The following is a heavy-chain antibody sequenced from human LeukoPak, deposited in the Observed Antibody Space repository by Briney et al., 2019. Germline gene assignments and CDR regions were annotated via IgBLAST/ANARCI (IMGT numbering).Heavy chain of an antibody. J-gene: IGHJ4*02. Sequence: GGSLRLSCAASGFTFSDYYMTWIRQAPGEGLEWVSYISKSGSTIYYADSVKGRFTMSRDNAKNSLYLQMNSLRAEDTAMYYCARGRSYYDSSGPVDCWGQGTLVTVSS. CDR2: ISKSGSTI. CDR1: GFTFSDYY. V-gene: IGHV3-11*04. D-gene: IGHD3-22*01. CDR3: ARGRSYYDSSGPVDC.